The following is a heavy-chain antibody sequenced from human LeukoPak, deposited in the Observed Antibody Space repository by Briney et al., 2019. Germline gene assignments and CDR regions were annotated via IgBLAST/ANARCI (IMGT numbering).Heavy chain of an antibody. CDR3: AKGGYGDYASFDY. J-gene: IGHJ4*02. V-gene: IGHV3-30*02. CDR2: IRYDGSNK. D-gene: IGHD4-17*01. Sequence: GGSLRLSCAAPGFTFSSYGMHWVRQAPGKGLEWVAFIRYDGSNKYYADSVKGRFTISRDNSKNTLYLQMNSLRAEDTAVYYCAKGGYGDYASFDYWGQGTLVTVSS. CDR1: GFTFSSYG.